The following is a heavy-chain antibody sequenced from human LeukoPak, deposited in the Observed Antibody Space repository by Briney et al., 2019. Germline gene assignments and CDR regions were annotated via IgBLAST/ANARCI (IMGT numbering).Heavy chain of an antibody. D-gene: IGHD4-17*01. Sequence: SVKVSCKASGGTFSSYAISWVRQAPGQGLEWMGRIIPIFGTANYAQKFQGRVTITTDESTSTAYMELSSLRSEDTAVYYCGREVTVTTLWHYYYYMDVWGKGTTVTVSS. CDR1: GGTFSSYA. V-gene: IGHV1-69*05. J-gene: IGHJ6*03. CDR2: IIPIFGTA. CDR3: GREVTVTTLWHYYYYMDV.